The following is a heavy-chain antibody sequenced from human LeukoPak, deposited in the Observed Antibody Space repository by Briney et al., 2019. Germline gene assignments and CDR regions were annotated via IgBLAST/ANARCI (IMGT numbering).Heavy chain of an antibody. D-gene: IGHD3-16*02. J-gene: IGHJ4*02. CDR3: TTDSPPYDYVWGSYRYGGDLHY. CDR1: GFTLNKAW. V-gene: IGHV3-15*01. CDR2: IKSKTDGGTT. Sequence: GGSLRLSCAASGFTLNKAWMSWVRQAPGKGLEWVGPIKSKTDGGTTDYAAPVKGRFTISRDDSKNTLYLQMNSLKTEDTAVYYCTTDSPPYDYVWGSYRYGGDLHYWGQGTLVTVSS.